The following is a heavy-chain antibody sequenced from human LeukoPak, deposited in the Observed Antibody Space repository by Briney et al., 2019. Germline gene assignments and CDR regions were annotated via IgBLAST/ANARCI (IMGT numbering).Heavy chain of an antibody. J-gene: IGHJ3*02. Sequence: GESLKISCKGSGYSFTSYWIGWVRQMAGKGLEWMGIIYPGDSDTRYSPSFQGQVTISADKSISTAYLQWSSLKASDTAMYYCARGYYYGSGSSNAFDIWGQGTMVTVSS. D-gene: IGHD3-10*01. CDR2: IYPGDSDT. CDR1: GYSFTSYW. CDR3: ARGYYYGSGSSNAFDI. V-gene: IGHV5-51*01.